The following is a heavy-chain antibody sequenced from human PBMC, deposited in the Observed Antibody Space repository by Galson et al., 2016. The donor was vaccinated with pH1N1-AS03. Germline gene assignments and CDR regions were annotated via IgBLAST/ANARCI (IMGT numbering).Heavy chain of an antibody. Sequence: LSLTCNVSGDSVNNTSFFWGWIRQPPGKGLEWIGTIHVSGTAYYNPSLGGRVTLSVDGPKNRFSLRLKSVTVADTAVYYCARDLAGMTDYWGQGTLVTVSS. CDR1: GDSVNNTSFF. J-gene: IGHJ4*02. V-gene: IGHV4-39*07. CDR2: IHVSGTA. CDR3: ARDLAGMTDY. D-gene: IGHD6-13*01.